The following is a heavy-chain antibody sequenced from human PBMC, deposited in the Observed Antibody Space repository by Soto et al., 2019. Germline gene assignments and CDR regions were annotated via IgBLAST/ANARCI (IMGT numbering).Heavy chain of an antibody. CDR1: GFTFSSYA. Sequence: EVQLLESGGGLVQPGGSLRLSCAASGFTFSSYAMSWVRQAPGKGLEWVSAISGSGGSTYYADSVKGRFTISRDNSKNTLYLQMNSLRAEDTAVYYCASYPLRYFDWPLFVGDAFDIWGQGTMVTVSS. CDR2: ISGSGGST. CDR3: ASYPLRYFDWPLFVGDAFDI. V-gene: IGHV3-23*01. J-gene: IGHJ3*02. D-gene: IGHD3-9*01.